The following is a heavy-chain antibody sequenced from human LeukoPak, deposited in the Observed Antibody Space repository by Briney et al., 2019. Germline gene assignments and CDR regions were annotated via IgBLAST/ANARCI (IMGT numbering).Heavy chain of an antibody. D-gene: IGHD6-13*01. Sequence: GESLKISCNGSGYSFTNYWIGWVRQMPGKGLEWMGSIYPGDSDTRNSPSFQGRVTISADKSIGTAYLQWSSLKASDTAMYYCVRSVTSSSSWSSWGQGTLVAVSS. CDR2: IYPGDSDT. V-gene: IGHV5-51*01. CDR3: VRSVTSSSSWSS. J-gene: IGHJ5*02. CDR1: GYSFTNYW.